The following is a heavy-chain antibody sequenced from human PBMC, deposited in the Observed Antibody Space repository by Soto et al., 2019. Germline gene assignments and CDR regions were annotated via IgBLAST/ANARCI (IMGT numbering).Heavy chain of an antibody. CDR3: GRVGPAPRNYYGRDV. Sequence: QVQLVQSGGEVKKPGASVKVSCKTSGYSFTTYGISWVRQAPGQGLEWMGWISAYNGNTTYEQKLEDRVGTTTDTSTSTAHTELRSRRSDDTAGYSGGRVGPAPRNYYGRDVWGQGSTVTVS. CDR2: ISAYNGNT. CDR1: GYSFTTYG. J-gene: IGHJ6*02. V-gene: IGHV1-18*01.